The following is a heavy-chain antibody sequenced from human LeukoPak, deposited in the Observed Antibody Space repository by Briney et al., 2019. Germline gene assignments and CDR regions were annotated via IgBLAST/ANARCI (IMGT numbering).Heavy chain of an antibody. Sequence: SETLSLTCTVSGGSISSYYWSWIRQPPGKGLEWIGYIYYSGGTNYNPSLKSRVTISVDTSKNQFSLKLSSVTAADTAVYYCARGPYSSGEDYWGQGTLVTVSS. V-gene: IGHV4-59*01. D-gene: IGHD6-19*01. CDR2: IYYSGGT. CDR3: ARGPYSSGEDY. J-gene: IGHJ4*02. CDR1: GGSISSYY.